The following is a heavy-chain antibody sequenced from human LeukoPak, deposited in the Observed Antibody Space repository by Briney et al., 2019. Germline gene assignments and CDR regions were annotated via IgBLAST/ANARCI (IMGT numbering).Heavy chain of an antibody. CDR1: GFMFDDYA. V-gene: IGHV3-9*01. CDR2: ISWNSGRR. J-gene: IGHJ4*02. Sequence: PGGSLRLSSAAPGFMFDDYAMHWVRQAPGKGLEWVSGISWNSGRRGYADSVKGRFTISRDNAKNSLYLQMNSLRAEDTALYYCAKWTSYYYDSSGYFDYWGQGTLVTVSS. CDR3: AKWTSYYYDSSGYFDY. D-gene: IGHD3-22*01.